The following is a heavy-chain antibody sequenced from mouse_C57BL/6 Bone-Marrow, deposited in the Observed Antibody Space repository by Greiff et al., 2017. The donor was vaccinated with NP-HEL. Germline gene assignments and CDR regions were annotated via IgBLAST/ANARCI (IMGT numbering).Heavy chain of an antibody. CDR1: GYTFTSYW. CDR3: GRKHFHYYGSSWAY. V-gene: IGHV1-72*01. J-gene: IGHJ3*01. Sequence: QVQLQQPGAELVKPGASVKLSCKASGYTFTSYWMHWVKQRPGRGLEWIGRIDPNSGGTKYNEKFKSKATLTVDKPSRTAYMQLSSLTSEESAGYYCGRKHFHYYGSSWAYWGQGALVTVSA. CDR2: IDPNSGGT. D-gene: IGHD1-1*01.